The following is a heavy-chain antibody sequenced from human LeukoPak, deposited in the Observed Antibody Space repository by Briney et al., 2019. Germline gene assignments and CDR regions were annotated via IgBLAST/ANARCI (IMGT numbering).Heavy chain of an antibody. CDR3: VRVPILTGSYYFDY. D-gene: IGHD3-9*01. CDR2: ININGDRT. Sequence: PGGSLRLSCAASGFTFSSYAFHWVRQAPGKGLEYVSAININGDRTYYANSVKGRFTISRDNSRNTLYLQMGSLTTEDMAVYYCVRVPILTGSYYFDYWGQGTLVTVSS. J-gene: IGHJ4*02. V-gene: IGHV3-64*01. CDR1: GFTFSSYA.